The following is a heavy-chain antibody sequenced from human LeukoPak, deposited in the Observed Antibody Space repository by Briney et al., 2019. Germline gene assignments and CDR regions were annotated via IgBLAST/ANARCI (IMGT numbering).Heavy chain of an antibody. V-gene: IGHV4-59*11. J-gene: IGHJ5*02. CDR3: ARGHGWYDP. CDR2: ILANGKT. Sequence: PSETLCLTCTVSGGSMSGRSWSWIRQPPGKGLEWIGYILANGKTNYNPSLQSRITISVDTSKNQFSLRLSSVTAADTAVYFCARGHGWYDPWGQGTLVTVSS. CDR1: GGSMSGRS.